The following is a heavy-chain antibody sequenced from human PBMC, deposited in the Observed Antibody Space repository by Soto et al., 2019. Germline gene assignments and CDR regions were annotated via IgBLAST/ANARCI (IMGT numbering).Heavy chain of an antibody. D-gene: IGHD2-15*01. Sequence: EVQLLESGGGLVEPGGSLRLSCAASGFTFRSYAMTWVRQAPGKGLEWVSYTGGGGVSTYYADSVKGRFTSSRDDSKNTLYLQMNCLRAQDTALYYCAKIVGGVSHHAAFDIWGQRTMVTV. CDR1: GFTFRSYA. CDR3: AKIVGGVSHHAAFDI. V-gene: IGHV3-23*01. J-gene: IGHJ3*02. CDR2: TGGGGVST.